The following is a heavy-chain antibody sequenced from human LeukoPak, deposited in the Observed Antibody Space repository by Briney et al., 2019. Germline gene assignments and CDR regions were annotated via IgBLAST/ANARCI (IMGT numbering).Heavy chain of an antibody. CDR3: ARGGNSSWDY. Sequence: PGGSLRLSCAASGFTFSSHGMHWVRQAPDKGLEWVAVIWYDGSNKYYADSVKGRFTISRDNSKNTLYLQMNSLRAEDTAAYYCARGGNSSWDYWGQGALVTVSS. CDR1: GFTFSSHG. D-gene: IGHD6-6*01. CDR2: IWYDGSNK. V-gene: IGHV3-33*01. J-gene: IGHJ4*02.